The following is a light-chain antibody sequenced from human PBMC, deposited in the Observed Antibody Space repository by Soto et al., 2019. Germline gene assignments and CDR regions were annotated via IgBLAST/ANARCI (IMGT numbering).Light chain of an antibody. CDR3: QTWGTGIQV. V-gene: IGLV2-8*01. CDR1: SSDVGGYNY. Sequence: QAVVTQPPSASGSPGQSVAISCTGTSSDVGGYNYVSWYQQHPGKAPKLMIYEVNKRPSGVPDRFSGSKSGNTASLTVSGLQAEDEADYYCQTWGTGIQVFGGGTKLTVL. CDR2: EVN. J-gene: IGLJ2*01.